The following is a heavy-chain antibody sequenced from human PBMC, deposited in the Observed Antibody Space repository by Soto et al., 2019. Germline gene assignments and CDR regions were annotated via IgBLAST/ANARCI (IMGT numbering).Heavy chain of an antibody. CDR2: ISAYNGNT. V-gene: IGHV1-18*01. D-gene: IGHD6-6*01. CDR3: ARDCPDIAARRCYYYYYMDV. J-gene: IGHJ6*03. Sequence: QVPLVQSGAEVKKPGASVKVSCKASGYTFTSYGISWVRQAPGQGLEWMGWISAYNGNTNYAQKLQGRVTMTTDTSTSTAYMELRSLRSDDTAVYYCARDCPDIAARRCYYYYYMDVWGKGTTVTVSS. CDR1: GYTFTSYG.